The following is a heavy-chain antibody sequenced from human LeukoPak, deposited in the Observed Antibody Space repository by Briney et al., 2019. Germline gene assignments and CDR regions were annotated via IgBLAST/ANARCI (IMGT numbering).Heavy chain of an antibody. D-gene: IGHD6-19*01. V-gene: IGHV3-9*03. CDR3: TRSSGWYNYFDY. CDR2: ISWNSGSI. Sequence: PGGSLRLSCAASGFTFDNYAMHWVRQAPGKGLEWVSGISWNSGSIAYADSVKGRFTISRDNAKNSLYLQMNSLRAEDMALYYCTRSSGWYNYFDYWGQGTLVTVSS. CDR1: GFTFDNYA. J-gene: IGHJ4*02.